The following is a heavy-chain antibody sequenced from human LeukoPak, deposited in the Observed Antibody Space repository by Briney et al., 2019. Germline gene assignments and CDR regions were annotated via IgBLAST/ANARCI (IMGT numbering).Heavy chain of an antibody. J-gene: IGHJ6*03. CDR3: ARGTDGYNYFYYYMDV. CDR1: GGTFSSYA. CDR2: INPSGGST. D-gene: IGHD5-24*01. Sequence: ASVKVSCKASGGTFSSYAISWVRQAPGQGLEWMGMINPSGGSTSYAQKFQGRVTMTRDMSTSTVYMELSSLRSEDTAVYYCARGTDGYNYFYYYMDVWGKGTTVTVSS. V-gene: IGHV1-46*01.